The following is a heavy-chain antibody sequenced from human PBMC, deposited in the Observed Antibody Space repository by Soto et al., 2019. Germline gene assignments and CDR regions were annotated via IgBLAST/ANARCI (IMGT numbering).Heavy chain of an antibody. D-gene: IGHD5-18*01. CDR1: GGTFSSYA. CDR2: IIPIFGTA. Sequence: SVKVSCKASGGTFSSYAISWVRQAPGQGLEWMGGIIPIFGTANYAQKFQGRVTITADKSTSTAYMELSSLRSEDTAVYYCASEWYSYGYYYYGMDVWGQRTKVTSP. V-gene: IGHV1-69*06. CDR3: ASEWYSYGYYYYGMDV. J-gene: IGHJ6*02.